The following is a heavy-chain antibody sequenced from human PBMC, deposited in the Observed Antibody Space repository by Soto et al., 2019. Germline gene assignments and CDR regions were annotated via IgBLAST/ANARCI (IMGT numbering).Heavy chain of an antibody. V-gene: IGHV3-30*18. D-gene: IGHD2-21*01. CDR1: GFTFSSYG. CDR3: AKVGIVEEDYYGMTS. Sequence: QVQLVESGGGVVQPGRSLRLSCAASGFTFSSYGMHWVRQAPGKGLEWVAVISYDGSNKYYADSVKGQFTISRDNSKNTLYLQMNSLRAEDTAVYYCAKVGIVEEDYYGMTSGAKGPRSPSP. CDR2: ISYDGSNK. J-gene: IGHJ6*02.